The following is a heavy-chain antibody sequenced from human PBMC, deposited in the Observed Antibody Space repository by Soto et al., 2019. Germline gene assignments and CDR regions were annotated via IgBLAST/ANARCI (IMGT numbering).Heavy chain of an antibody. CDR2: FNHRAGST. Sequence: QVQLVQSGTEVKKPGASVKVSCKASGYTLSSYYMHWVRQAPGQGLEWMARFNHRAGSTTYGQKFQDRITVTRDRSRSIVDMEMSSLTFDDTAVYYCARGSGVVTAVLTYWGQGTLITVSS. D-gene: IGHD2-21*02. CDR1: GYTLSSYY. CDR3: ARGSGVVTAVLTY. J-gene: IGHJ4*02. V-gene: IGHV1-46*01.